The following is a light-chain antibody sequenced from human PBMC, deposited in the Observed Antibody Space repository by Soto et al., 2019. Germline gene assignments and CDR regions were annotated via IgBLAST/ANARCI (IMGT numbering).Light chain of an antibody. J-gene: IGKJ1*01. CDR2: RAS. Sequence: EIVMTQSPATLSVSPGESATLSCRASQSIVTDLAWYQQKPGQAPRLLIYRASTRATGIPARFSGSGSGAEFSLTISSLQSEDFAVYYCQQYDNWPWTFGQGTKVEIK. CDR1: QSIVTD. CDR3: QQYDNWPWT. V-gene: IGKV3-15*01.